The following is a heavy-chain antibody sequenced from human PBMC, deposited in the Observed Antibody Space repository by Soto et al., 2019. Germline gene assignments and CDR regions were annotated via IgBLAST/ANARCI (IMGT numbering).Heavy chain of an antibody. J-gene: IGHJ3*02. CDR3: AREPLFYDSDGFSWDDAFDI. CDR2: IYQSGST. D-gene: IGHD3-22*01. CDR1: GVTISTYS. Sequence: SETLSLTCAVSGVTISTYSWSWIRQPPGKGLEWIGFIYQSGSTYYNPSLKSRVTMSLDRPKNQFSLKLSSVTAADTAVYYCAREPLFYDSDGFSWDDAFDIWGQGTMVTVSS. V-gene: IGHV4-30-2*01.